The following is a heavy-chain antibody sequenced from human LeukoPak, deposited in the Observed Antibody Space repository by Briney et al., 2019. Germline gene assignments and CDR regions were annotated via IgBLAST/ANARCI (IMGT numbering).Heavy chain of an antibody. V-gene: IGHV3-23*01. J-gene: IGHJ4*02. CDR2: ISGSGGST. Sequence: GGSLRLSCAASGFTFSSYAMSWVRQAPGKGLEWVSAISGSGGSTYYADSVKGRFTISRDNSKNTLYLQMNSPRAEDTAVYYCAKDLDYPTGKDYWGQGTLVTVSS. CDR1: GFTFSSYA. D-gene: IGHD5-12*01. CDR3: AKDLDYPTGKDY.